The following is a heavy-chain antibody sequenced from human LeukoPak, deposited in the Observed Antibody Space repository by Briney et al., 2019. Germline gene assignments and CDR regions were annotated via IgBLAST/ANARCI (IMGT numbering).Heavy chain of an antibody. CDR2: IYYSGST. V-gene: IGHV4-30-4*08. Sequence: PSETLSLTCTFSGGSISSGDYYWSWIRQPPGKGLEWIGYIYYSGSTYYNPSLQSRVTISVDTSKNQFSLKLSSVTAADTAVYYCARESTYYDTLTGYLRPRYFDYWGQGTLATVSS. CDR3: ARESTYYDTLTGYLRPRYFDY. CDR1: GGSISSGDYY. J-gene: IGHJ4*02. D-gene: IGHD3-9*01.